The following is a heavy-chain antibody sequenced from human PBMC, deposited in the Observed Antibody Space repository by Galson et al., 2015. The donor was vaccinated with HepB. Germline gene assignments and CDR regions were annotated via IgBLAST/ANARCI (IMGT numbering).Heavy chain of an antibody. V-gene: IGHV3-73*01. Sequence: SLRLSCAGSGFTFSGSAMHWVRQASGKGLEWVGRIGSKESNYATAYTASVKGRFTISRDDSKNTAYLQMNSLRAEDTAVYYCANDESSPGCSGGSCYSDYSYYGMDVWGQGTTVTVSS. CDR1: GFTFSGSA. CDR2: IGSKESNYAT. D-gene: IGHD2-15*01. J-gene: IGHJ6*02. CDR3: ANDESSPGCSGGSCYSDYSYYGMDV.